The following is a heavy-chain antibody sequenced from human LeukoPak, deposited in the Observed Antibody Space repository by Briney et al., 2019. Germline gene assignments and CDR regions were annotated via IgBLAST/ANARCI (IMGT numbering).Heavy chain of an antibody. CDR1: GYTFTSYG. CDR3: ARDDYYDSSGYGVY. J-gene: IGHJ4*02. D-gene: IGHD3-22*01. Sequence: ASVKVSCKASGYTFTSYGISWVRQAPGRGLEWMGWISAYNGNTNYAQKLQGRVTMTTDTSTSTAYMELRSLRSDDTAVYYCARDDYYDSSGYGVYWGQGTLVTVSS. CDR2: ISAYNGNT. V-gene: IGHV1-18*01.